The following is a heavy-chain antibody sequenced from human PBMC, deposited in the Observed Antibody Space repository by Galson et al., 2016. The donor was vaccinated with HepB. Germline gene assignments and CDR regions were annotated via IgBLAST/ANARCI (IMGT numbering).Heavy chain of an antibody. V-gene: IGHV1-2*02. Sequence: SVKVSCKASGYTFTGYYIHWVRQAPGQGLEWMGWIQPNSGGTNYAQKFQGRVTMTRDTSISPAFMELSRLRSDDTAVYYCAREVTGTTSFLGGRLDPWGQGTLVTVSS. CDR2: IQPNSGGT. D-gene: IGHD1-20*01. CDR3: AREVTGTTSFLGGRLDP. J-gene: IGHJ5*02. CDR1: GYTFTGYY.